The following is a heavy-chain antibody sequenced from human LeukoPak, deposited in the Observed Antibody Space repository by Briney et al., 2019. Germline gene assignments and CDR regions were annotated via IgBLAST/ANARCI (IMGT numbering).Heavy chain of an antibody. CDR2: IYSSGDT. Sequence: PSQTLSLTCTVSGGSITSGTYYWTWIRHHPGKGLEWIGYIYSSGDTQYNPSLRSRVTMSVDTSKSQFSLKLSSVTAADTAVYYCAREASGAGTIDYWGQGTLVTVSS. D-gene: IGHD6-19*01. CDR1: GGSITSGTYY. J-gene: IGHJ4*02. CDR3: AREASGAGTIDY. V-gene: IGHV4-31*03.